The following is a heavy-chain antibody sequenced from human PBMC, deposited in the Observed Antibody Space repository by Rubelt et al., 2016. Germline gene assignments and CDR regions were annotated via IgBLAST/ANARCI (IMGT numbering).Heavy chain of an antibody. CDR1: GGSISSSNW. V-gene: IGHV4-4*02. J-gene: IGHJ6*02. CDR2: IYYDGTT. D-gene: IGHD6-19*01. Sequence: QVQLQESGPGLVKPSGTLSLTCAVSGGSISSSNWWSWVRQPPGKGLEWIGSIYYDGTTTTHYNSSLQSLLTMSVDTSRSLFSLRLSSVTAADTALYYCARLVSNGWNYYDGLDVWGQGTTVTVS. CDR3: ARLVSNGWNYYDGLDV.